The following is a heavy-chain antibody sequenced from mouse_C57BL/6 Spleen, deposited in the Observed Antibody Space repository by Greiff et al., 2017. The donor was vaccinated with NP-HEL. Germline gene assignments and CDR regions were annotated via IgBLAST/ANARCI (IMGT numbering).Heavy chain of an antibody. D-gene: IGHD1-1*01. CDR2: INPNNGGT. J-gene: IGHJ2*01. V-gene: IGHV1-26*01. Sequence: VQLQQSGPELVKPGASVKISCKASGYTFTDYYMNWVKQSHGKSLEWIGDINPNNGGTSYNQKFKGKATLTVDKSSSTAYMELRSLTSEDSAVYYCARSLYYYGSSFLDYWGQGTTLTVSS. CDR1: GYTFTDYY. CDR3: ARSLYYYGSSFLDY.